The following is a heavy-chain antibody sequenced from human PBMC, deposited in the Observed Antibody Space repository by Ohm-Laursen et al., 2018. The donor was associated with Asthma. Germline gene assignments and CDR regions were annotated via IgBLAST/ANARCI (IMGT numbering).Heavy chain of an antibody. V-gene: IGHV1-3*01. CDR1: GYTFTSYA. CDR3: ARDYDILTGFDY. CDR2: INAGNGNT. J-gene: IGHJ4*02. D-gene: IGHD3-9*01. Sequence: ASVKVSCKASGYTFTSYAMHWVRQAPGQRLEWMGWINAGNGNTKYSQKFQGRVTITRDTSASTAYMEPSSLRSEDTAVYYCARDYDILTGFDYWGQGTLVTVSS.